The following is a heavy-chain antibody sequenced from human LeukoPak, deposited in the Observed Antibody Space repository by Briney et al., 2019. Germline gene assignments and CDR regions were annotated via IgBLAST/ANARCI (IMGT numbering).Heavy chain of an antibody. CDR3: ARPSGTNRDGYHYYYYGMDV. CDR2: IIPIFGTA. CDR1: GGTFSSYA. V-gene: IGHV1-69*13. Sequence: GASVKVSCKASGGTFSSYAISWVRQAPGQGLEWMGGIIPIFGTANYAQKFQGRVTITADESTSTAYMELSSLRSEDTAVYYCARPSGTNRDGYHYYYYGMDVWGRGTTVTVSS. D-gene: IGHD5-24*01. J-gene: IGHJ6*02.